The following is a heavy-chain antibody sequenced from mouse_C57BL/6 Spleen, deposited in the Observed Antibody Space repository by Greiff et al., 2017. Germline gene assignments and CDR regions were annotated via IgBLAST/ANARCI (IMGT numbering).Heavy chain of an antibody. CDR3: ARRESYDGYFWFAY. J-gene: IGHJ3*01. Sequence: EVHLVESGGDLVKPGGSLKLSCAASGFTFSSYGMSWVRQTPDKRLEWVATISSGGSYTYYPDSVKGRFTISRENAKNTLYLQMSSLKSEDTAMYYCARRESYDGYFWFAYWGQGTLVTVSA. D-gene: IGHD2-3*01. CDR1: GFTFSSYG. V-gene: IGHV5-6*01. CDR2: ISSGGSYT.